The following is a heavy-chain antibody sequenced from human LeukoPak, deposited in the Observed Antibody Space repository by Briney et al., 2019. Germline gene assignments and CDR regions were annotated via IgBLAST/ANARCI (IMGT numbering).Heavy chain of an antibody. V-gene: IGHV3-7*01. Sequence: PGGSLRLSCAASGFTFTFYWMSWVRHAPGKGLEWVANIKQDGSDKYYVGSVKGRFTISRDNSKNSLYLQMNSLRAEDTAFYFCARHSNKYDFDSSGHYRSFDYWGQGTLVSVSS. D-gene: IGHD3-22*01. J-gene: IGHJ4*02. CDR2: IKQDGSDK. CDR3: ARHSNKYDFDSSGHYRSFDY. CDR1: GFTFTFYW.